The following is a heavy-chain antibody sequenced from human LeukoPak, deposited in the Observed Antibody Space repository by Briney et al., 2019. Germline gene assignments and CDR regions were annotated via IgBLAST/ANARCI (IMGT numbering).Heavy chain of an antibody. CDR1: GGSFSGYY. J-gene: IGHJ4*02. CDR2: INHSGST. V-gene: IGHV4-34*01. Sequence: SETLSLTCAVYGGSFSGYYWSWIRQPPGKGLEWIGEINHSGSTNYNPSLKSRVTISVDTSKNQFSLKLSSVTAADTAVYYCARLKGSGGAGYWGQGTLVTVSS. D-gene: IGHD4-23*01. CDR3: ARLKGSGGAGY.